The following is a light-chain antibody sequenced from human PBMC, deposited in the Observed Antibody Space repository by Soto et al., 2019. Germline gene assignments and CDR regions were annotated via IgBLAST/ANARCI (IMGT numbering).Light chain of an antibody. CDR1: QSVSSDY. Sequence: EIVLTQSPGTLSLSPGERATLSCRASQSVSSDYLAWFQQKPGQAPRLLIFGASNRDTGIPDRFSGSGSGTDFTLTISRLEPEDFEMDYCQQYGSSPGTFGQGTKV. CDR3: QQYGSSPGT. J-gene: IGKJ1*01. V-gene: IGKV3-20*01. CDR2: GAS.